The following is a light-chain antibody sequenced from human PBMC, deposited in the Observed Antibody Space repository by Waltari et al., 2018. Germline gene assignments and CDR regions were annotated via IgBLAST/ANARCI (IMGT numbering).Light chain of an antibody. CDR3: CSYGGVNTLGVL. CDR2: EVN. Sequence: QSALTQPASVSGSPGQSITITCTGSSADVGGYNLVSWYQHHPGQAPRLLIYEVNERPSGIPSRFSASKSGPTASLTICGLQIEDEADYYCCSYGGVNTLGVLFGGGSKLTV. J-gene: IGLJ2*01. V-gene: IGLV2-23*02. CDR1: SADVGGYNL.